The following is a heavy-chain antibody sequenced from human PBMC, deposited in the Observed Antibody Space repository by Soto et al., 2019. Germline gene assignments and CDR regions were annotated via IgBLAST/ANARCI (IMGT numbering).Heavy chain of an antibody. D-gene: IGHD6-6*01. V-gene: IGHV1-69*01. Sequence: SLKVSCKVSVESLRRYAITSVRLAHGQGLECIGGIIPILGTANYAQKFQGRVTITADESTGTAYMELSSLRSEDTAVYCCARDTSDPIAARLGLLEYYFDYWGQGTLVTVSS. CDR3: ARDTSDPIAARLGLLEYYFDY. CDR2: IIPILGTA. J-gene: IGHJ4*02. CDR1: VESLRRYA.